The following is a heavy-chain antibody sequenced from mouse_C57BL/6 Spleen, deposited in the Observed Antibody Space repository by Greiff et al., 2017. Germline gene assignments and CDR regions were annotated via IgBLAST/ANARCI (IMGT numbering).Heavy chain of an antibody. Sequence: VQLQQPGAELVKPGASVKLSCKASGYTFTSYWMHWVKQRPGQGLEWIGMIHPNRGSTNYNEKFKSKATLTVDKSPSTAYMQLSSLTSEDSAVYYCARCPYDYDSWFAYWGQGTLVTVSA. CDR1: GYTFTSYW. V-gene: IGHV1-64*01. J-gene: IGHJ3*01. CDR3: ARCPYDYDSWFAY. D-gene: IGHD2-4*01. CDR2: IHPNRGST.